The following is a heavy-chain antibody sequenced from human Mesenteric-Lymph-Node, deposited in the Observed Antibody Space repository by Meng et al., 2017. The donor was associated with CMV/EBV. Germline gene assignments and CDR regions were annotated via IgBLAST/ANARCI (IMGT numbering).Heavy chain of an antibody. V-gene: IGHV3-7*01. CDR3: TTDGGYFRFDI. CDR2: INPDGSVV. Sequence: GESLKISCAASGFTFSSSWMTWVRQTPGEGLGWVANINPDGSVVNYEDSVGGRFTISRENAKNSLYLQMNSMRVEDAAVYYCTTDGGYFRFDIWGQGTLVTVSS. D-gene: IGHD3-22*01. CDR1: GFTFSSSW. J-gene: IGHJ5*02.